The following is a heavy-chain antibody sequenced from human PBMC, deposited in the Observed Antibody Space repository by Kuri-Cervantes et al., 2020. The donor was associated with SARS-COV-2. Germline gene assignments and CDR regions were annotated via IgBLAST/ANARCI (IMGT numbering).Heavy chain of an antibody. CDR3: ARATPSGPTTPGI. D-gene: IGHD3-10*01. CDR2: IIPILGIA. V-gene: IGHV1-69*04. J-gene: IGHJ3*02. CDR1: GGTFSSYA. Sequence: SVQVSCQASGGTFSSYAISWVRQAPGQGLEWMGRIIPILGIANYAQKVQGRVTITADKSTSTAHMELSSLRSEDTAVYYCARATPSGPTTPGIWGQGTMVTVSS.